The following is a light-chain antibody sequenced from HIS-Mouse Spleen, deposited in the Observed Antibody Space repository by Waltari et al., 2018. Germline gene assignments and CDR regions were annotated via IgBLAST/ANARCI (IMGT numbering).Light chain of an antibody. J-gene: IGKJ1*01. CDR1: QGISSY. CDR2: AAS. Sequence: DIQLTQSPSFLSASVGDRVTITCRASQGISSYLAWYQQKPGKAPKLLIYAASTLQSGVPSRFSGIGSGTEFTLTISSLQPEDFAIYYCQQLNSYPPTFGQGTKVEIK. CDR3: QQLNSYPPT. V-gene: IGKV1-9*01.